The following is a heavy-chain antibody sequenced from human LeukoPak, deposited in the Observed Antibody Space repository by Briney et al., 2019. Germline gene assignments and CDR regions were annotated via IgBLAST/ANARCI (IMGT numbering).Heavy chain of an antibody. Sequence: ASVKVSCKASGCTFTSYGINWVRQAPGQGLEWMGWISAYTGNTNYAQKLQDRVTMTTDTSTSTAYMELRSLRSDDTALYYCARMWVLAGYYVDYWGQGTLVTVSS. CDR2: ISAYTGNT. CDR1: GCTFTSYG. J-gene: IGHJ4*02. CDR3: ARMWVLAGYYVDY. D-gene: IGHD3-9*01. V-gene: IGHV1-18*01.